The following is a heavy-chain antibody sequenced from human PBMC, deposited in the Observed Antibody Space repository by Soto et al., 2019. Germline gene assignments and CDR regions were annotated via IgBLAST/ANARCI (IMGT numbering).Heavy chain of an antibody. CDR2: IYYSGST. Sequence: QLQLQETGPGLVKPSETLSLTCTVSGGSISSSSSYWGWIRQPPGKGLEWIGYIYYSGSTNYNPSLKTPVTLSVDTSKTQCSLTLNSVTAADTAVYYCTRQHRGAAAATSVINCFDPWGQGALVTVSS. V-gene: IGHV4-39*01. CDR1: GGSISSSSSY. J-gene: IGHJ5*02. D-gene: IGHD4-17*01. CDR3: TRQHRGAAAATSVINCFDP.